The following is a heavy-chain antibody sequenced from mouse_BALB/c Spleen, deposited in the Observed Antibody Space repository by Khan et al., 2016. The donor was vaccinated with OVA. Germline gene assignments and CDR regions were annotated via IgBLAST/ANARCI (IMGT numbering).Heavy chain of an antibody. CDR1: GFTFSTYG. Sequence: EVELVESGGDLVKPGGSLKLSCAASGFTFSTYGMSWVCQTPDKRLECVATVSTGGSYTYSPDSVKGRFTISRDNAKNTVYLQIRGLKSEDTSMFYCTRLAYYNDREGFAYWGQGTLITVSA. J-gene: IGHJ3*01. CDR3: TRLAYYNDREGFAY. V-gene: IGHV5-6*01. CDR2: VSTGGSYT. D-gene: IGHD1-1*01.